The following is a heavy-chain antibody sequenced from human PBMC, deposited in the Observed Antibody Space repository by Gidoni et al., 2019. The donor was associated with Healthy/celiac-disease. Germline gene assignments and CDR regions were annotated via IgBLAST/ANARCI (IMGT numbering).Heavy chain of an antibody. CDR1: VFTVSSNY. V-gene: IGHV3-53*01. CDR2: SYSGGSI. D-gene: IGHD3-10*01. J-gene: IGHJ3*02. CDR3: ARSPGGAGAFDI. Sequence: EVQLVASGGGLIQPGGSLRLSCAPSVFTVSSNYISWVRQAPGKGLEWVSVSYSGGSIYYADSVKGRFTISRDNSKNTLYLKMNSLRAEDTAVYYCARSPGGAGAFDIWGQGTMVTVSS.